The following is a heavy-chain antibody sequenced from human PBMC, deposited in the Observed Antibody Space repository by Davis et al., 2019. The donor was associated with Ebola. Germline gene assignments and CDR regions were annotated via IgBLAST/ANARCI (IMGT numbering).Heavy chain of an antibody. CDR2: IRYDGSNK. V-gene: IGHV3-30*02. CDR3: AKDRYYDSSGYDY. Sequence: GESLKISCAASGFTFDDYAMHWVRQAPGKGLEWVAFIRYDGSNKYYADSVKGRFTISRDNSKNTLYLQMNSLRAEDTAVYYCAKDRYYDSSGYDYWGQGTLVTVSS. J-gene: IGHJ4*02. CDR1: GFTFDDYA. D-gene: IGHD3-22*01.